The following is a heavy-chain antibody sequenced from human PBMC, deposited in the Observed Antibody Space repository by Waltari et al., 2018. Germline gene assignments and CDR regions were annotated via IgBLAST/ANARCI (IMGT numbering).Heavy chain of an antibody. CDR2: ISSSRSYN. D-gene: IGHD3-22*01. J-gene: IGHJ4*02. V-gene: IGHV3-21*02. CDR1: ALGFGLHH. CDR3: ASVDSSALFRSFDY. Sequence: QLVESGGGLVKPGGSLRLTCAAPALGFGLHHMNWVRQAAGNGLECVCAISSSRSYNYYADSGKGLFTVSRANAKNALLLQMCVLGVEDAAVYYCASVDSSALFRSFDYWGLGTLVTVSS.